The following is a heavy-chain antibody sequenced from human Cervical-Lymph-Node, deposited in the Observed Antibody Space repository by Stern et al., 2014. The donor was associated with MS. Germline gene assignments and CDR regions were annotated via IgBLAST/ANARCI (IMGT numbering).Heavy chain of an antibody. Sequence: VQLVESGGGVVPPGKSLRLSCTASGFPFSSFAMHWVRQAPGTGLEWVALIAYEGRHKSNKDDVKGRFTISRDNSKNTLYLQLNRLRPDDTAVYYCARDPSRLADDGRLDHWGQGTLVTVSS. CDR2: IAYEGRHK. J-gene: IGHJ4*02. CDR1: GFPFSSFA. V-gene: IGHV3-33*01. CDR3: ARDPSRLADDGRLDH. D-gene: IGHD4-23*01.